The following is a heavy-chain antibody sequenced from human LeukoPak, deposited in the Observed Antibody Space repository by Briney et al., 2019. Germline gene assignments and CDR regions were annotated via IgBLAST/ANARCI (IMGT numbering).Heavy chain of an antibody. Sequence: GGSLRLSCAASGFSFRSYAMSWVRQAPGEGLEWVSAVSRSGDDTYYADSVRGRFTVSRDNSRNTLYLHMSSLRAEDTAVYYCAKEEGTNCGGDCYYYMDVWGRGTTVTVSS. V-gene: IGHV3-23*01. D-gene: IGHD2-21*01. CDR3: AKEEGTNCGGDCYYYMDV. CDR1: GFSFRSYA. J-gene: IGHJ6*03. CDR2: VSRSGDDT.